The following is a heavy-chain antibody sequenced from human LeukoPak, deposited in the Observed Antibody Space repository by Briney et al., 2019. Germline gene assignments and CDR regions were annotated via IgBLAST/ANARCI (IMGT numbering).Heavy chain of an antibody. CDR1: GFTFSNYA. J-gene: IGHJ1*01. V-gene: IGHV3-23*01. Sequence: PGGSLRLSCAGSGFTFSNYAMIWVRQAPRRGLEWVSAIGGRSTNTFYADSVKGRFTISRDNSKNTLYLQMNSLRAEDTAVYYCADGQLWTPSHWGQGALVTVSS. CDR3: ADGQLWTPSH. CDR2: IGGRSTNT. D-gene: IGHD3-10*01.